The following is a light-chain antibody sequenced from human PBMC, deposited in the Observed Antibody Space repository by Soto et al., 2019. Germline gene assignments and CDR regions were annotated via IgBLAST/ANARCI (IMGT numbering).Light chain of an antibody. Sequence: EFVMTQSPASLSASPGERVTLSCRASQNIRSSLAWYQQRPGQAPRLLIYDASTRATGIPPRFSGGGSGTEFTVTISSLQSEDFAIYYCQQYDIWPPYTFGQGTKVDI. CDR2: DAS. J-gene: IGKJ2*01. CDR3: QQYDIWPPYT. CDR1: QNIRSS. V-gene: IGKV3-15*01.